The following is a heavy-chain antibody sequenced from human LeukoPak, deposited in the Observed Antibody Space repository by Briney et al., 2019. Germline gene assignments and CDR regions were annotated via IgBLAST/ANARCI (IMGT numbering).Heavy chain of an antibody. Sequence: GGSLRLSCAASGFTFSSYAMSWVRQAPGKGLEWVAFIWYDGSNKHYADSVKGRFTISRDNSKNTLYLQMNSLRPEDTAVYYCAKAEGATYFDYWGQGTLVTVSS. D-gene: IGHD1-26*01. J-gene: IGHJ4*02. CDR3: AKAEGATYFDY. V-gene: IGHV3-30*02. CDR2: IWYDGSNK. CDR1: GFTFSSYA.